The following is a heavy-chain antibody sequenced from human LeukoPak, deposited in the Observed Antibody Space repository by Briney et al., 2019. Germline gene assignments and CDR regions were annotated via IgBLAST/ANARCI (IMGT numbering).Heavy chain of an antibody. CDR3: AGPISSGWYFWFDP. V-gene: IGHV4-38-2*02. D-gene: IGHD6-19*01. CDR1: GYSISSGYY. J-gene: IGHJ5*02. Sequence: SETLSLTCTVSGYSISSGYYWGWIRQPPGKGLEWIGSIYHSGSTYYNPSLKSRVTISVDTSKNQFSLKLSSVTAADTAVYYCAGPISSGWYFWFDPWGQGTLVTVSS. CDR2: IYHSGST.